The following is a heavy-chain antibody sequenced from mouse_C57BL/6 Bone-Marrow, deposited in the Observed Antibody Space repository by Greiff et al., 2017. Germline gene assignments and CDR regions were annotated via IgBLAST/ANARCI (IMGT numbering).Heavy chain of an antibody. CDR3: TFERGLAMDY. D-gene: IGHD4-1*01. CDR1: GYTFTSYW. CDR2: IYPGNSDT. V-gene: IGHV1-5*01. J-gene: IGHJ4*01. Sequence: DVKLQESGTVLARPGASVKMSCKTSGYTFTSYWMHWVKQRPGQGLEWVGAIYPGNSDTSYNQKFKGKAKLTAVTSASTAYMELSSLTNEDSAFYASTFERGLAMDYWGQGTSVTVSS.